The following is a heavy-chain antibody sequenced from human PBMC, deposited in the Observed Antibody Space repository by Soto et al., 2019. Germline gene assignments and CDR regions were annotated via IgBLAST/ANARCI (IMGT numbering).Heavy chain of an antibody. V-gene: IGHV3-23*01. CDR3: ARDLNGDSGY. D-gene: IGHD2-15*01. CDR2: ISGSGGTT. CDR1: GFTFTTYA. J-gene: IGHJ4*02. Sequence: EVQLLESGGGLVQPGGSLRLSCAASGFTFTTYAMSWVRQAPGKGLEWVSIISGSGGTTYYADSVKGRFTISRDNSKNTLYLQMNSLRVEDTAVYYCARDLNGDSGYWGQGTLVTVSS.